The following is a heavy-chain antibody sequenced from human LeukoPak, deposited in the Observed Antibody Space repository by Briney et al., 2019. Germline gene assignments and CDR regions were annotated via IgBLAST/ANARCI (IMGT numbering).Heavy chain of an antibody. J-gene: IGHJ4*02. D-gene: IGHD3-16*01. CDR3: ASKNGGFDY. Sequence: GGSLRLSCAASGFSSSTYAMSWVRQAPGQGLEWVSTITATGTYTYYAVSVKGRFTISRDNSKNTLSLQMNSLRAEDTAVYYCASKNGGFDYWGQGTLVTLSS. CDR1: GFSSSTYA. CDR2: ITATGTYT. V-gene: IGHV3-23*01.